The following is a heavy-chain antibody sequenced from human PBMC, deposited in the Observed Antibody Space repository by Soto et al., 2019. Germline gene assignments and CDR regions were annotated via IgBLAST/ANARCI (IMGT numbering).Heavy chain of an antibody. CDR3: AMWSYLDH. J-gene: IGHJ4*02. CDR1: GFSFGSYA. V-gene: IGHV3-23*01. CDR2: ISGSDGKT. Sequence: GGSLRLSCAASGFSFGSYALSWVRQAPGKGLEWVSTISGSDGKTFYADSVKGRFSISRDTSQNTLYLKMNSLRADDTAIYYCAMWSYLDHWGQGTRVTVSS. D-gene: IGHD3-10*01.